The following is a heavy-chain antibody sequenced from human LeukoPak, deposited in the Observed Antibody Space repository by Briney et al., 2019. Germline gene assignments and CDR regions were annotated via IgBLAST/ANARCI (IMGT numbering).Heavy chain of an antibody. J-gene: IGHJ4*02. CDR2: INPNSGGT. CDR3: ARGRHYYDSSGYIQPFS. V-gene: IGHV1-2*02. Sequence: GASVKVSCKASGYTFTGYYMHWVRQAPGQGLEWMGWINPNSGGTNYAQKFQGRVTMTRDTSISTAYMELSRLRSDDTAVYYCARGRHYYDSSGYIQPFSRGQGTLVTVSS. D-gene: IGHD3-22*01. CDR1: GYTFTGYY.